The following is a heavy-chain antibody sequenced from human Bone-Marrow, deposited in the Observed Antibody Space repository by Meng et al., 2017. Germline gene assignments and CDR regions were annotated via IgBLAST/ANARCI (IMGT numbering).Heavy chain of an antibody. CDR1: GGSFSDYY. CDR2: INHSGST. J-gene: IGHJ4*02. D-gene: IGHD4-11*01. CDR3: ARGPTTMAHDFDY. V-gene: IGHV4-34*01. Sequence: QVRPQQGGAGLVEPAETLLLTCFVSGGSFSDYYWSWIRQPPGKGLEWIGEINHSGSTNYNPSLESRATISVDTSQNNLSLKLSSVTAADSAVYYCARGPTTMAHDFDYWGQGTLVTVSS.